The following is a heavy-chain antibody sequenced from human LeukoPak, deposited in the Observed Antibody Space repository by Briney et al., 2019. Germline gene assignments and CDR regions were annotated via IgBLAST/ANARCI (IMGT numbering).Heavy chain of an antibody. CDR1: GFTFTTYA. CDR2: ISGSSDNT. Sequence: GGSLRLSCAASGFTFTTYALSWVRQAPGKGLEWVSAISGSSDNTYYADSVKGRFTISRDNSKNTLYLQMNTLRAEDTAVYYCARVGYCSSTSCPTNIDYWGQGTLVTVSS. D-gene: IGHD2-2*01. CDR3: ARVGYCSSTSCPTNIDY. J-gene: IGHJ4*02. V-gene: IGHV3-23*01.